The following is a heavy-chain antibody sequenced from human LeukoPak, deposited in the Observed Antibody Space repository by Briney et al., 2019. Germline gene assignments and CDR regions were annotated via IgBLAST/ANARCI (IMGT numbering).Heavy chain of an antibody. Sequence: GGSLRLSCAASGFNFNTYAMNWVRQAPGKELEWVAVIWYDGSTEYYADSVKGRFTISRDNSKNTLYLQMNSLRVEDSAAYYCARDSASIAAAVYWFFDLWGRGTLVTVSS. CDR3: ARDSASIAAAVYWFFDL. CDR2: IWYDGSTE. J-gene: IGHJ2*01. CDR1: GFNFNTYA. D-gene: IGHD6-25*01. V-gene: IGHV3-33*01.